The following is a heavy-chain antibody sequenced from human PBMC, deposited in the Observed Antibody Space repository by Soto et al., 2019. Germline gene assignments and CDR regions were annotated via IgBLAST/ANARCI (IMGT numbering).Heavy chain of an antibody. V-gene: IGHV4-4*07. D-gene: IGHD6-19*01. Sequence: SETLSLTCTVSGGSISSYYWIWIRQPAGKGLEWIGRIYTSGSTSYNPSLKSRVTMSVDTSKNQFSLKLSSVTAADTAVYYCASTPSYSSGWYVAYWGQGTLVTVSS. CDR1: GGSISSYY. CDR2: IYTSGST. CDR3: ASTPSYSSGWYVAY. J-gene: IGHJ4*02.